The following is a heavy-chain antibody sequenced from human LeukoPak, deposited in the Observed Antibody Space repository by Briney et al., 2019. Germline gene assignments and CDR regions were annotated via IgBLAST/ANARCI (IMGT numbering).Heavy chain of an antibody. CDR2: IYYSGST. D-gene: IGHD1-26*01. V-gene: IGHV4-30-4*01. CDR3: ARSNALGAFDY. J-gene: IGHJ4*02. Sequence: SETLSLTCTVSGGSISSGDYYRSWIRQPPGKGLEWIGYIYYSGSTYYNPSLKSRVTISVDTSKNQFSLKLSSVTAADTAVYYCARSNALGAFDYWGQGTLVTVSS. CDR1: GGSISSGDYY.